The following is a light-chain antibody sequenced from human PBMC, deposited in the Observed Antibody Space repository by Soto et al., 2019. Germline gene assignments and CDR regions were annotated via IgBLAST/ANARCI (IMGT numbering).Light chain of an antibody. Sequence: DIQMTQSPSALSASVGDRVTITCRTSQNIRNWLAWYQQKPGKAPKLLIYKASTLESGVPSRFSGCGSGTEFTLAISSLQPDDFATYYCQQYHSYSWTFGQGTKVDIK. CDR1: QNIRNW. V-gene: IGKV1-5*03. J-gene: IGKJ1*01. CDR3: QQYHSYSWT. CDR2: KAS.